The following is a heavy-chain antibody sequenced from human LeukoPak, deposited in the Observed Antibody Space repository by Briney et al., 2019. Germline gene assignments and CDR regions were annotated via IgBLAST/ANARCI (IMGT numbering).Heavy chain of an antibody. J-gene: IGHJ4*02. V-gene: IGHV1-69*13. CDR1: GGTFISYA. Sequence: SVKVSCKASGGTFISYAISWVRQAPGQGLEWMGGIIPIFGTANYAQKFQGRVTITADESTSTAYMELSSLRSEDTAVYYCARGGGYSYGYRYYFDYWGQGTLVTVSS. CDR3: ARGGGYSYGYRYYFDY. CDR2: IIPIFGTA. D-gene: IGHD5-18*01.